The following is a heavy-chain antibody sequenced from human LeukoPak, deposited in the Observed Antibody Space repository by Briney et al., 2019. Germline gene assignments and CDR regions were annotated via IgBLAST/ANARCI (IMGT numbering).Heavy chain of an antibody. D-gene: IGHD6-13*01. CDR3: TIGHYSNTL. V-gene: IGHV3-66*01. J-gene: IGHJ4*02. CDR1: GATISSRY. Sequence: GGSLRLSCAASGATISSRYMNWVRQAPRKGLEWVSVIYPDGGTYYADSVKDRFTISRDDSKNTLYLQMNSLRAEDTAVYYCTIGHYSNTLGGQGTLVTVSS. CDR2: IYPDGGT.